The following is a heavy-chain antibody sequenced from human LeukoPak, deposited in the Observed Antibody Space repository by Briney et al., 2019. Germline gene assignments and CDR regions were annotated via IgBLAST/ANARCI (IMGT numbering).Heavy chain of an antibody. Sequence: QTGGSLRLSCAASGFTFSSYAMHWVRQAPGKGLEWVAVISYDGSNKYYADSVKGRFTISRDNSKSTLYLQMNSLRAEDTAVYYCARAGHVGAFYYFDYWGQGTLVTVSS. J-gene: IGHJ4*02. CDR3: ARAGHVGAFYYFDY. CDR2: ISYDGSNK. V-gene: IGHV3-30*04. D-gene: IGHD1-26*01. CDR1: GFTFSSYA.